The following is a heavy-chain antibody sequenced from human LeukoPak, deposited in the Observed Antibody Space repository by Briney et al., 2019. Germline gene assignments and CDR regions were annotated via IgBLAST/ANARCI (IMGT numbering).Heavy chain of an antibody. V-gene: IGHV1-2*06. D-gene: IGHD3-3*01. CDR2: INPNSGGT. CDR1: GYTFTGYY. CDR3: ARDPYHDFWSGHFDP. J-gene: IGHJ5*02. Sequence: ASVKVSCKASGYTFTGYYMHWVRQAPGQGLEWMGRINPNSGGTNYAQKFQGRVTMTRDTSISTAYMELSRLRSDDTAVYYCARDPYHDFWSGHFDPWGQGTLVTVSS.